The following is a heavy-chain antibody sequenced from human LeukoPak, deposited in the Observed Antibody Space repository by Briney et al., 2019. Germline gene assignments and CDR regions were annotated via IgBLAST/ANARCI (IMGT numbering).Heavy chain of an antibody. V-gene: IGHV4-61*01. J-gene: IGHJ4*02. Sequence: SETLSLTCTVSGGPISSGTYYWSWIRQPPGKGLEWIGYIYYSGSTNYNPSLKSRVTISVDTSKNQFSLKLSSVTAADTAVYYCARSHSVWTSFDYWGQGTLVTVSS. CDR2: IYYSGST. CDR1: GGPISSGTYY. CDR3: ARSHSVWTSFDY. D-gene: IGHD3/OR15-3a*01.